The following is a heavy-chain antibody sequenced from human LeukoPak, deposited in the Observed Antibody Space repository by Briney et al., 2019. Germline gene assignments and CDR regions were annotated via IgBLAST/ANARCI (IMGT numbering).Heavy chain of an antibody. CDR1: GYPFTSYG. CDR3: AKDLGSPLRFLEWPLGS. J-gene: IGHJ5*02. CDR2: ISTYNGNT. D-gene: IGHD3-3*01. V-gene: IGHV1-18*01. Sequence: EASVKVSCKASGYPFTSYGINWVRQAPGQGLEWMGWISTYNGNTNYAQKVQGRVTMTTDTSTRTAYMELRSLRSDDTAVYYCAKDLGSPLRFLEWPLGSWGRGTLVTVSS.